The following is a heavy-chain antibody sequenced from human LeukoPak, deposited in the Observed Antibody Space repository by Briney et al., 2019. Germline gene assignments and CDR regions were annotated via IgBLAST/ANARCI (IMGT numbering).Heavy chain of an antibody. CDR3: ARVGQWLPDFDY. CDR1: GFTFSSYW. D-gene: IGHD6-19*01. J-gene: IGHJ4*02. CDR2: IKQDGSEK. V-gene: IGHV3-7*01. Sequence: PGGSLRLSCAASGFTFSSYWISWVRQAPGKGLEWVANIKQDGSEKYYVDSVKGRFTISRDNAKNSLYLQMNSLRAEDTAVYYCARVGQWLPDFDYWGQGTLVTVSS.